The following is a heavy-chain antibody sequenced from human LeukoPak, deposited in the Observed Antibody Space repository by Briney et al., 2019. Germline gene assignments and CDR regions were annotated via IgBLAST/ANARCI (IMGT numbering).Heavy chain of an antibody. CDR1: EFTFSNYA. Sequence: GSLRLSCAASEFTFSNYALHWVRQAPGKGLQWVAVISYDRNTIHYADSVKGRFIISRDTSKNTLYLQMNSLRAEDTAVYYCARSGGLQKFDYWGQGTLVTVSS. D-gene: IGHD4-11*01. J-gene: IGHJ4*02. V-gene: IGHV3-30-3*01. CDR2: ISYDRNTI. CDR3: ARSGGLQKFDY.